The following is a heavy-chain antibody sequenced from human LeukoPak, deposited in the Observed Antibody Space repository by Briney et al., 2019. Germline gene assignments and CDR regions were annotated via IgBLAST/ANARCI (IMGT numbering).Heavy chain of an antibody. CDR3: AKDALGYYGSGSLNWFDP. D-gene: IGHD3-10*01. V-gene: IGHV3-30*04. CDR1: GFTFSSYA. J-gene: IGHJ5*02. CDR2: ISYDGSNK. Sequence: GGSLRLSCAASGFTFSSYAMHWVRQAPGKGLEWVAVISYDGSNKYYADSVKGRFTISRDNSKNTLYLQMNSLRAEDTAVYYCAKDALGYYGSGSLNWFDPWGQGTLVTVSS.